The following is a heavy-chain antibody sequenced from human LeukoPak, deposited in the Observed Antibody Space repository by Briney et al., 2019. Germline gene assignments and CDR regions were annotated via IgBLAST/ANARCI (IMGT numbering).Heavy chain of an antibody. Sequence: ASVKVSCKASGYTFTGYYTHWVRQAPGQGLEWMGWINPNSGGTNYAQKFQGRVTMTRDTSISTAYMELSRLRSDDTAVYYCARDLSILLWVGEPNDALDIWGQGTMVTVSS. CDR1: GYTFTGYY. CDR2: INPNSGGT. CDR3: ARDLSILLWVGEPNDALDI. J-gene: IGHJ3*02. D-gene: IGHD3-10*01. V-gene: IGHV1-2*02.